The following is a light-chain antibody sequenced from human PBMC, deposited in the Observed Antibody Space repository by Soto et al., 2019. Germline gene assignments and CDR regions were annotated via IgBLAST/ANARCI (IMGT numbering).Light chain of an antibody. CDR1: QDIGNG. J-gene: IGKJ4*01. Sequence: AIQMTQSPSSLYASVGDRVTITCRASQDIGNGLGWYQQKPGQAPNLLIYAASSLEDGAPSRFSGNGSGTDFTLTISSLQPEDFATYYCLQDFNVPHTFGGGTKVEVK. V-gene: IGKV1-6*02. CDR2: AAS. CDR3: LQDFNVPHT.